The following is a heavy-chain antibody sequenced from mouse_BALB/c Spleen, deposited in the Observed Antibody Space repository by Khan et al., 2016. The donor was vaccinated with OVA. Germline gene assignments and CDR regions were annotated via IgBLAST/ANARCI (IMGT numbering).Heavy chain of an antibody. V-gene: IGHV3-2*02. Sequence: EVQLQESGPGLVKPSQSLSLTCTVTGYSITSDYAWNWIRQFPGNKLEWMGYISYSGSTNYHPSLKSRISITRNTSKNQFFLQLISVTTEDTATYYCARGGYDFGAYWGQGTLVTVSA. J-gene: IGHJ3*01. D-gene: IGHD2-4*01. CDR3: ARGGYDFGAY. CDR2: ISYSGST. CDR1: GYSITSDYA.